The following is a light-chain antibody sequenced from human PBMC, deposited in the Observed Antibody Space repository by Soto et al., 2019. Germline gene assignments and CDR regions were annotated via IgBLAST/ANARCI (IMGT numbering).Light chain of an antibody. Sequence: IQLTQSPSSLSASVGDRVTITCRASQGISSYLAWYQQKPGKAPKFLIYAASTLQRGVPSRFSGSGSGTEFTLTISSLQSEDFATYFCQQLNSYPPTVGQGTELEIK. V-gene: IGKV1-9*01. CDR1: QGISSY. J-gene: IGKJ2*01. CDR2: AAS. CDR3: QQLNSYPPT.